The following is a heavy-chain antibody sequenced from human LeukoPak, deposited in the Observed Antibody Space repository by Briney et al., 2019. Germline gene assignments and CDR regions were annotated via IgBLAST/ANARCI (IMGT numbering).Heavy chain of an antibody. J-gene: IGHJ4*02. CDR1: GYTFTSYY. Sequence: ASVKVSCKASGYTFTSYYMHWVRQAPGQGLEWMGIINPSGGSTSYAQKFQGRVTMTRDTSTSTVYTELSSLRSEDTAVYYCARVGTTYYYDYWGQGTLVTVSS. CDR3: ARVGTTYYYDY. V-gene: IGHV1-46*01. D-gene: IGHD7-27*01. CDR2: INPSGGST.